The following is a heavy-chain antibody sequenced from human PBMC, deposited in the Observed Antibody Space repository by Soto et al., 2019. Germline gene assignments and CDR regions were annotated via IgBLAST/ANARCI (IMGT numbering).Heavy chain of an antibody. CDR2: INAGNGNT. J-gene: IGHJ6*02. D-gene: IGHD1-26*01. V-gene: IGHV1-3*01. CDR1: GYTFTSYA. CDR3: ARDRCPLVGATTFYYDYGMDV. Sequence: QVQLVQSGAEVKKPGASVKVSCKASGYTFTSYAMHWVRQAPGQRLEWMGWINAGNGNTKYSQKIQGRVTITRDTSASTAYMELRSLRSEDTCVYSCARDRCPLVGATTFYYDYGMDVWGQGTTVTVSS.